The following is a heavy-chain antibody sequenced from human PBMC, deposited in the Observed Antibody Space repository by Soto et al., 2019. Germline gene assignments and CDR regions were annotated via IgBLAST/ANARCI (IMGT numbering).Heavy chain of an antibody. CDR1: GGSISSGGYY. CDR3: AGKGYDILTGYYPFDY. J-gene: IGHJ4*02. Sequence: SETLSLTCTVSGGSISSGGYYWSWIRQHPGKGLEWIGYIYYSGSTYYNPSLKSRVTISVDTSKNQFSLKLSSVTAADTAVYYCAGKGYDILTGYYPFDYWGQGTLVTVSS. CDR2: IYYSGST. V-gene: IGHV4-31*03. D-gene: IGHD3-9*01.